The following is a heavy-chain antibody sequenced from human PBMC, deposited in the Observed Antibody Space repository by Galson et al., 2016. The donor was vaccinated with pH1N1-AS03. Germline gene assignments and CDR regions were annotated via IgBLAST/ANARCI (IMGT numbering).Heavy chain of an antibody. CDR2: VAHSGII. CDR1: GGTFSGFF. J-gene: IGHJ6*02. Sequence: VLGGTFSGFFWNWVRQSSGKGLEWIGEVAHSGIITYNPSLRSRLNISLDTSSRQFSLKLTSVTAADTAVYFCARLLGKAFPRLGRNFGTDVWGQGTTVTVSS. D-gene: IGHD3-16*01. V-gene: IGHV4-34*01. CDR3: ARLLGKAFPRLGRNFGTDV.